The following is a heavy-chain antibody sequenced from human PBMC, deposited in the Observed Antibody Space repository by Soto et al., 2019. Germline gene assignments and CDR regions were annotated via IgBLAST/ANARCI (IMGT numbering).Heavy chain of an antibody. Sequence: SDTLSLTCAVYGGSFSGYYWSWIRQPPGKGLEWIGEINHSGSTNYNPSLKSRVTISVDTSKNQFSLKLSSVTAADTAVYYCARGNDILTGSYGMDVWGQGTTVT. D-gene: IGHD3-9*01. J-gene: IGHJ6*02. CDR1: GGSFSGYY. CDR3: ARGNDILTGSYGMDV. V-gene: IGHV4-34*01. CDR2: INHSGST.